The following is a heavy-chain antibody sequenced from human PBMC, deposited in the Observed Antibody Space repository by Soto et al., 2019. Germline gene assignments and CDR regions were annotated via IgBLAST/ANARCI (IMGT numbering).Heavy chain of an antibody. J-gene: IGHJ4*02. D-gene: IGHD3-3*01. V-gene: IGHV4-34*01. CDR2: INHSGST. CDR1: GGSFRGYY. CDR3: ASPVLRFLEWYQYYFDY. Sequence: PSETLSLTCAVYGGSFRGYYWSWIRQPPGKGLEWIGEINHSGSTNYNPSLKSRVTISVDTSKNQFSLKLSSVTAADTAVYYCASPVLRFLEWYQYYFDYWGQGTLVTVSS.